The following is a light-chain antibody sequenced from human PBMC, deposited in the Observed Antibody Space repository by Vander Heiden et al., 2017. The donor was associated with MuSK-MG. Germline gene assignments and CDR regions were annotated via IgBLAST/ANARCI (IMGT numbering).Light chain of an antibody. CDR2: QDN. CDR1: KLGNKY. CDR3: QAWDSSTGVV. V-gene: IGLV3-1*01. Sequence: SFELTQPPSVSVSPGQTASITCSGDKLGNKYVCWYQQKPGQSPVLVIYQDNKRPSGIPERFSGSNSGNTATLTISGHLPMDETDYYCQAWDSSTGVVFGGGTKLTV. J-gene: IGLJ2*01.